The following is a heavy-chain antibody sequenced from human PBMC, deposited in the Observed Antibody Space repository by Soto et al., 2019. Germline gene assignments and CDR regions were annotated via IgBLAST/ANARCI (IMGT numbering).Heavy chain of an antibody. D-gene: IGHD3-10*01. CDR2: ISPMFGAA. Sequence: QVQLVQSGAEMKKPGSSVKVSCQSSGGTFNTYAMNWVRQAPGQGPEWMGDISPMFGAANYAPKFQGRVTITAGESTGTSYMQSSSLTSEDTAIYFCAREVQVHTPAFVYWGQGTLVTVSS. CDR1: GGTFNTYA. J-gene: IGHJ4*02. CDR3: AREVQVHTPAFVY. V-gene: IGHV1-69*19.